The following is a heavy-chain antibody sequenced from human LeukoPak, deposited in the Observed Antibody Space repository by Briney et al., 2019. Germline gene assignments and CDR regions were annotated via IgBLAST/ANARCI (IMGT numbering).Heavy chain of an antibody. Sequence: PGGPLRLSCAASGFTFSSDWMSWVRQAPGKGLEWVANINQDGSDKYYVDSVKGRFTISRDNAKNSLYLQMNSLRAEDTAVYYCARDLNYYGSGANWFDPWGQGTLVTVSS. V-gene: IGHV3-7*01. CDR2: INQDGSDK. CDR3: ARDLNYYGSGANWFDP. D-gene: IGHD3-10*01. J-gene: IGHJ5*02. CDR1: GFTFSSDW.